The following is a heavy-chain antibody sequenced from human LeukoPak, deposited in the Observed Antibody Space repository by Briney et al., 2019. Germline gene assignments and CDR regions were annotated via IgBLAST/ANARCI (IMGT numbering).Heavy chain of an antibody. CDR1: GFTFSSYS. Sequence: GSLRLSCAASGFTFSSYSMNWVRQAPGKGLEWIGYIFYSGSTNYNPSLKSRVSMSVGTSKIQFSLKLSSVTAADTAVYYCARGNYYDPTTYYRAFDIWGQGTMVTVSS. CDR3: ARGNYYDPTTYYRAFDI. V-gene: IGHV4-59*01. J-gene: IGHJ3*02. CDR2: IFYSGST. D-gene: IGHD3-22*01.